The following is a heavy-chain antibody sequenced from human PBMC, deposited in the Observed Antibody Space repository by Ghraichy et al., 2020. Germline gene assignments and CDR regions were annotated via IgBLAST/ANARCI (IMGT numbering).Heavy chain of an antibody. D-gene: IGHD2-15*01. Sequence: SETLSLTCTVSGGSISSSSYYWGWIRQPPGKGLEWIGSIYYSGSTYYNPSLKSRVTISVDTSKNQFSLKLSSVTAADTAVYYCAGAKNCSGGSCYSDWFDPWGQGTLVTVSS. CDR1: GGSISSSSYY. V-gene: IGHV4-39*01. J-gene: IGHJ5*02. CDR2: IYYSGST. CDR3: AGAKNCSGGSCYSDWFDP.